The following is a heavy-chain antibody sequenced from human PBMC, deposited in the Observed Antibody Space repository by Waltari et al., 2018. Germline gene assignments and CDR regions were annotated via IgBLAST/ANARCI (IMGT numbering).Heavy chain of an antibody. Sequence: QVQLVESGGGVVQPGRSLRLSCEASEFTFSSHAMHWLRQAQGKGLEWVAFISYNGRNIYYVDSVKGRFTISRDNSKKTLYMQMNSLRAEDTAVYYCARDYCDRTNCHGMDVWGQGTTVTVSS. J-gene: IGHJ6*02. CDR1: EFTFSSHA. D-gene: IGHD3-22*01. CDR3: ARDYCDRTNCHGMDV. V-gene: IGHV3-30*04. CDR2: ISYNGRNI.